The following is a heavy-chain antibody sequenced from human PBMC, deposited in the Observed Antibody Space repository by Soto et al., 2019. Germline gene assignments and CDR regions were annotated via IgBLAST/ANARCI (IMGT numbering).Heavy chain of an antibody. Sequence: SETLSLTCTVSGGSISSGGYYWSWIRQHPGKGLEWIGYIYYSGSTYYNPSLKSRVTISVDTSKNQFSLKLSSVTAADTAVYYCARDEYGDYYYYMDVWGKGTTVTVSS. CDR2: IYYSGST. V-gene: IGHV4-31*03. CDR3: ARDEYGDYYYYMDV. J-gene: IGHJ6*03. CDR1: GGSISSGGYY. D-gene: IGHD4-17*01.